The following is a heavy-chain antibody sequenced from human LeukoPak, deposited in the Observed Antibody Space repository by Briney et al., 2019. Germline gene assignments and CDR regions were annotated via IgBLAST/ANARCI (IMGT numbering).Heavy chain of an antibody. Sequence: SETLSLTCTVSGGSISSSSYYWGWIRQPPGKGLEWIGYIYYSGSTNYNPSLKSRVTISVDTSKNQFSLKLSSVTAADTAVYYCARELYDAFDIWGQGTMVTVSS. CDR1: GGSISSSSYY. J-gene: IGHJ3*02. V-gene: IGHV4-61*05. CDR2: IYYSGST. CDR3: ARELYDAFDI. D-gene: IGHD1-26*01.